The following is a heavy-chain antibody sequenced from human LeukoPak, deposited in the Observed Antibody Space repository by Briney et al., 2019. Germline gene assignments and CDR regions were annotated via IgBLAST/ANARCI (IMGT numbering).Heavy chain of an antibody. CDR2: IYYSGST. Sequence: PSETLSLTCTVSGGSISSYYWSWIRQPPGKGLEWIGYIYYSGSTNYNPSLKSRLTISVDTSKNQFSLKLSSVTAADTAVYYCARDSVCSGGSCYSDYWGQGTLVTVSS. CDR3: ARDSVCSGGSCYSDY. J-gene: IGHJ4*02. V-gene: IGHV4-59*01. D-gene: IGHD2-15*01. CDR1: GGSISSYY.